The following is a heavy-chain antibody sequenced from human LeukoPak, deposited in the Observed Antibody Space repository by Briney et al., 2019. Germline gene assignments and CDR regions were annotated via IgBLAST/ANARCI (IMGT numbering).Heavy chain of an antibody. CDR2: IYYSGST. CDR1: GGSISSGGYY. J-gene: IGHJ5*02. D-gene: IGHD5-18*01. V-gene: IGHV4-31*03. Sequence: SQTLSLTCTVSGGSISSGGYYWSWLRQHPGKGLEWIGYIYYSGSTYYNPSLKSRVTISVDTSKNQFSLKLSSVTAADTAVYYCARAWLIAQRFDPWGQGTLVTVSS. CDR3: ARAWLIAQRFDP.